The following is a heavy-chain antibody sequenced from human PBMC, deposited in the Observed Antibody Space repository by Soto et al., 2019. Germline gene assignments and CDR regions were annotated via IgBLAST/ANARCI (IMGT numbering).Heavy chain of an antibody. CDR2: INPNSGGT. J-gene: IGHJ6*02. CDR1: GYTFTGYY. D-gene: IGHD6-19*01. Sequence: QVQLVQSGAEVKKHGASVKVSCKASGYTFTGYYMHWVRQAPGQGLEWMGWINPNSGGTNYAQKFQGWVTMTRDTSISTAYMELSRLRSDDTAVYYCARASSGWSLYGMDVWGQGTTVTFSS. CDR3: ARASSGWSLYGMDV. V-gene: IGHV1-2*04.